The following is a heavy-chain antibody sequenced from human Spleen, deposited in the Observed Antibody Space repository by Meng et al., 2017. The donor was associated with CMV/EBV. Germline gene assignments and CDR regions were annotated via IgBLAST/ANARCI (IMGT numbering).Heavy chain of an antibody. J-gene: IGHJ4*02. Sequence: GESLKISCAASGFTFSSYAMSWVRQAPGKGLEWVSATSGSGGNTYHADSVKGRLTIDRDNSKSTLYLEMSSLRAEDTAVYYCAIGAGTRPGGFRWDVVGVPPSMKTAPMVNYWGQGTLVTVSS. CDR1: GFTFSSYA. D-gene: IGHD2-2*01. V-gene: IGHV3-23*01. CDR3: AIGAGTRPGGFRWDVVGVPPSMKTAPMVNY. CDR2: TSGSGGNT.